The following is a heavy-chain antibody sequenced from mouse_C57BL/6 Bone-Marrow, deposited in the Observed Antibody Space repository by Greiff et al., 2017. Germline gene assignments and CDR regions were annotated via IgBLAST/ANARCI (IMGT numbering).Heavy chain of an antibody. D-gene: IGHD2-2*01. J-gene: IGHJ2*01. CDR2: IYPGSGST. CDR3: ERGDGYDGDY. CDR1: GYTFTSYW. Sequence: VQLQQSGAELVKPGASVKMSCKASGYTFTSYWITWVKQRPGQGLEWIGDIYPGSGSTNYTEKFKGKATLTVDTSSSTAYMQLSSLTSEDSAVYYCERGDGYDGDYWGQGTTLTVSS. V-gene: IGHV1-55*01.